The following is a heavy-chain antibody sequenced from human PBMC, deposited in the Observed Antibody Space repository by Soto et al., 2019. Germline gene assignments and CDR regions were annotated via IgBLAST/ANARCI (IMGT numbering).Heavy chain of an antibody. V-gene: IGHV1-18*04. J-gene: IGHJ5*02. CDR1: GYTFTSYG. CDR3: ARGSSDTAMVMNWFDP. D-gene: IGHD5-18*01. Sequence: ASVKVSCKATGYTFTSYGIRRVRQAPGQGLEWMGWISAYNGNTNYAQKLQGRVTMTTDTSTSTAYMELRSLRSDDTAVYYCARGSSDTAMVMNWFDPWGQGTLVTVSS. CDR2: ISAYNGNT.